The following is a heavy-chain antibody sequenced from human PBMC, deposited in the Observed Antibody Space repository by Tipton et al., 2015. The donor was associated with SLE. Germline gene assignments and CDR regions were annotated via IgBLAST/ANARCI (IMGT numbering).Heavy chain of an antibody. Sequence: TLSLTCSVSGGSISISGYYWTWIRQHPGKGPEWIGYIYHTGTTQCNSSLKSRVTMSVDTSKNQFSLNLSSVTAADTAVYYCARDETSRWYFSWGRGTLVTVSS. V-gene: IGHV4-31*03. CDR2: IYHTGTT. CDR3: ARDETSRWYFS. CDR1: GGSISISGYY. J-gene: IGHJ5*02. D-gene: IGHD6-13*01.